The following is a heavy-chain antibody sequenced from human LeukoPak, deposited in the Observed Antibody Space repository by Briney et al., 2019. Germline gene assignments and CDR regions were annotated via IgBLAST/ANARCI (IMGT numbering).Heavy chain of an antibody. CDR2: IYYSGST. CDR3: ARGYRLYYYGMDV. Sequence: PSETLSLTCTVSGGSISSYYWSWIRQPPGKGLKWIGYIYYSGSTNYNPSLKSRVTISVDTSKNQFSLKLSSVTAADTAVYYCARGYRLYYYGMDVWGQGTTVTVSS. CDR1: GGSISSYY. J-gene: IGHJ6*02. D-gene: IGHD5-18*01. V-gene: IGHV4-59*01.